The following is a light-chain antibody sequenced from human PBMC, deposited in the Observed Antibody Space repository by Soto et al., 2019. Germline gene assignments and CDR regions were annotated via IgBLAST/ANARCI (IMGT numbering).Light chain of an antibody. CDR3: QQRSNWPLIT. CDR1: QSVRSY. CDR2: DAS. J-gene: IGKJ5*01. V-gene: IGKV3-11*01. Sequence: IVLTQSPATLSLSPGERATLSCRASQSVRSYLAWYQQKPGQAPRLLIYDASNRATGIPARFSGSGSGTDFTLTISSLEPEDFAFYYCQQRSNWPLITFGQGTRLEIK.